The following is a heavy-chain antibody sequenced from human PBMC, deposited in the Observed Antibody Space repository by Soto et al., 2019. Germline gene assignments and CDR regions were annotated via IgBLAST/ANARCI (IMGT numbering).Heavy chain of an antibody. Sequence: SQTLSLTCAISGDSVSSNSAAWNWIRQSPSRGLEWLGRTYYRSKWYNDYAVSVKSRITINPDTSKNQFSLQLNSVTPEDTAVYYCARERGVGYSSGWYPRRSYDYWGQGTLVTVSS. V-gene: IGHV6-1*01. J-gene: IGHJ4*02. D-gene: IGHD6-19*01. CDR1: GDSVSSNSAA. CDR3: ARERGVGYSSGWYPRRSYDY. CDR2: TYYRSKWYN.